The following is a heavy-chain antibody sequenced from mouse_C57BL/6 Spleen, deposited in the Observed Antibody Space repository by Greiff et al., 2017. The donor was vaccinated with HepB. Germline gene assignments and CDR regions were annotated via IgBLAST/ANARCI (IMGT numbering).Heavy chain of an antibody. V-gene: IGHV1-77*01. CDR3: ARDLYYYGSSYNFDY. D-gene: IGHD1-1*01. Sequence: VLLQQSGAELVKPGASVKISCKASGYTFTDYYINWVKQRPGQGLEWIGKIGPGSGSTYYNEKFKGKATLTADKSSSTAYMQLSSLTSEDSAVYFCARDLYYYGSSYNFDYWGQGTTLTVSS. CDR2: IGPGSGST. J-gene: IGHJ2*01. CDR1: GYTFTDYY.